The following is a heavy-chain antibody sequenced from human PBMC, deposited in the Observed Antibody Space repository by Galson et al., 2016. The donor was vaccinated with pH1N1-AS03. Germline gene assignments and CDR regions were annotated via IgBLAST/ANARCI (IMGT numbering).Heavy chain of an antibody. V-gene: IGHV5-10-1*01. J-gene: IGHJ4*02. Sequence: QSGSEVKKPGESLRTSCKASGSSFTSYWISSVRQMPGKGLEWLGWIDTSESYTNYSPSLHGPFTITADKTIITDYLHSSTLKATDTAMYYCERLGGGADSTMIVLVPESSEDYWGQGTLVTVSS. D-gene: IGHD3-22*01. CDR3: ERLGGGADSTMIVLVPESSEDY. CDR2: IDTSESYT. CDR1: GSSFTSYW.